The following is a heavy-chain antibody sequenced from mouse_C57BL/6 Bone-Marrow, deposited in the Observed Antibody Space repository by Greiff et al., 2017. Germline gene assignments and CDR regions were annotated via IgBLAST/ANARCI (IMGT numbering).Heavy chain of an antibody. J-gene: IGHJ2*01. Sequence: EVHLVESGEGLVKPGGSLKLSCAASGFTFSSYAMSWVRQTPEKRLEWVAYISSGGDYIYYADTVKGRFTISRDNARNTLYLQMSSLKSEDTAMYYCTRDEGGYDLDYWGQGTTLTVSS. CDR2: ISSGGDYI. CDR3: TRDEGGYDLDY. CDR1: GFTFSSYA. D-gene: IGHD2-2*01. V-gene: IGHV5-9-1*02.